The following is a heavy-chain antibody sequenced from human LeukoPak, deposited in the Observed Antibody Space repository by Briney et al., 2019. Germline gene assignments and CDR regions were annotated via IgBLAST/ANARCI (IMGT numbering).Heavy chain of an antibody. Sequence: SETLSLTCAVYGGSFSGYYWSWIRQPPGKGLEWIGEINHSGSTNYNPSLKSRVTISVDTSKNQFPLKLSSVTAADTAVYYCARGGGYRDFDYWGQGTLVTVSS. D-gene: IGHD2-2*01. CDR2: INHSGST. V-gene: IGHV4-34*01. CDR1: GGSFSGYY. J-gene: IGHJ4*02. CDR3: ARGGGYRDFDY.